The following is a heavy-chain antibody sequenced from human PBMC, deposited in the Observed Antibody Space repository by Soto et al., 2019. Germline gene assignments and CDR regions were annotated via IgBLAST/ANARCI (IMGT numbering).Heavy chain of an antibody. J-gene: IGHJ6*02. CDR3: AKVGGDFWSGYYRPYYYYNMDV. Sequence: ARRLYCAASGVTFGKCAVSGGRQAPGKGLEWVSSISGSGGSTYYADSVNGRFTISRDNSKHTLYLQMNSLRAEDTAVYHCAKVGGDFWSGYYRPYYYYNMDVWGQGTTVTVSS. CDR1: GVTFGKCA. D-gene: IGHD3-3*01. V-gene: IGHV3-23*01. CDR2: ISGSGGST.